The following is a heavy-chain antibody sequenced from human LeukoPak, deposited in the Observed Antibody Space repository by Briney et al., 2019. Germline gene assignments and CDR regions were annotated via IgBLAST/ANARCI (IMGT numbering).Heavy chain of an antibody. J-gene: IGHJ6*03. CDR3: ARGRSIAARRRYYYYYMDV. V-gene: IGHV4-34*01. CDR2: INHSGST. D-gene: IGHD6-6*01. CDR1: GGSFSGYY. Sequence: SETLSLTCAVSGGSFSGYYWSWIRQPPGKGLEWIGEINHSGSTNYNPSLKSRVTISVDTSKNQFSLKLSSVTAADTAVYYCARGRSIAARRRYYYYYMDVWGKGTTVTVSS.